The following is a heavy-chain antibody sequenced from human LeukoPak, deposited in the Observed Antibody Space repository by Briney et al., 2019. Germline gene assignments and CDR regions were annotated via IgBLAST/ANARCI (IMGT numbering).Heavy chain of an antibody. Sequence: GGSLRLSCAASGFTFSRYGMYWVRQAPGKGLGWVAVVSFEGSNKYYADSVKGRFTISRDNFKNTLSLQMNSLRAEDTAVYYCAKDMGYYYGSGSYPPENDYWGQGTLVTVFS. V-gene: IGHV3-30*18. D-gene: IGHD3-10*01. CDR2: VSFEGSNK. CDR1: GFTFSRYG. CDR3: AKDMGYYYGSGSYPPENDY. J-gene: IGHJ4*02.